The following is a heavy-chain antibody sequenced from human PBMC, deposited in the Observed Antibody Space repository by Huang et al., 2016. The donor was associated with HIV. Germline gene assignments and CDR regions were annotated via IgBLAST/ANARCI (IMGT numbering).Heavy chain of an antibody. Sequence: QLQLQESGPGQVKPSETLSLTCTVSGDFISSTNYYWGWIRQSPGKGLEWVGSVYQGGSTNYNPSRKSGVTLSVETSRNQLSLRLNSVTAADTAVYYCASQHIGAAATWFWGRGTQVAVSS. CDR1: GDFISSTNYY. V-gene: IGHV4-39*01. J-gene: IGHJ4*02. CDR2: VYQGGST. D-gene: IGHD6-13*01. CDR3: ASQHIGAAATWF.